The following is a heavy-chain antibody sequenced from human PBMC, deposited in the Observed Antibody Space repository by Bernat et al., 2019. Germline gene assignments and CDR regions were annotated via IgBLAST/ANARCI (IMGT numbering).Heavy chain of an antibody. D-gene: IGHD3-10*01. CDR2: ISYDGSNK. J-gene: IGHJ6*02. CDR3: ASTASITMVRGVRSYYGMDV. CDR1: GFTFSSYA. V-gene: IGHV3-30-3*01. Sequence: QVQLVESGGGVVQPGRSLRLSCAASGFTFSSYAMHWVRQAPGKGLEWVAVISYDGSNKYYADSVKGRFTISRDNSKNTLYLQMNSLRAEDTAVYYCASTASITMVRGVRSYYGMDVWGQGTTVTVSS.